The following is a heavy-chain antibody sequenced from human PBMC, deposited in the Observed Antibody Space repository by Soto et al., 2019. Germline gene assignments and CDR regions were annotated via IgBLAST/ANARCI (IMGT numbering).Heavy chain of an antibody. J-gene: IGHJ6*03. CDR3: ARGESRYGTGTFYNYFCMDV. Sequence: QVHLEQWGAGLLKPSETLSLTCAVYVASFSGHCWNWIRQPPGKGPKWLGEIDHNGSPNYNPSVNSRVSISTDPSKNQCSLKLGFVTAADTAVYFCARGESRYGTGTFYNYFCMDVWGKGTRVTVSS. CDR1: VASFSGHC. D-gene: IGHD3-10*01. CDR2: IDHNGSP. V-gene: IGHV4-34*01.